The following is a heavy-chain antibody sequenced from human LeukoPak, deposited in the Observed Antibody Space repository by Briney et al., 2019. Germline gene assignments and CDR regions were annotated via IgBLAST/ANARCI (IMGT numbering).Heavy chain of an antibody. CDR3: AKDLSSSWYFDY. V-gene: IGHV3-30*18. CDR1: GFTFSSYS. Sequence: GGSLRLSCEASGFTFSSYSMHWVRQAPGKGLEWVAVISYDGSSKYYADSVKGRFTISRDNSKNTLYLQMNSLRAEDTAVYYCAKDLSSSWYFDYWGQGTLVTVSS. J-gene: IGHJ4*02. D-gene: IGHD6-13*01. CDR2: ISYDGSSK.